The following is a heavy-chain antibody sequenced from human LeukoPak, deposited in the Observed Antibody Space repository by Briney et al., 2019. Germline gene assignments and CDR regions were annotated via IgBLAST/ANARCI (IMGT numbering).Heavy chain of an antibody. CDR1: GFTFSSYG. CDR2: ISYDGSNK. Sequence: PGGSLGLSCAASGFTFSSYGMHWVRQAPGKGLEWVAVISYDGSNKYYADSVKGRFTISRDNSKNTLYLQMNSLRAEDTAVYYCAKDNIAVAGTDYYYYGMDVWGQGTTVTVSS. J-gene: IGHJ6*02. CDR3: AKDNIAVAGTDYYYYGMDV. D-gene: IGHD6-19*01. V-gene: IGHV3-30*18.